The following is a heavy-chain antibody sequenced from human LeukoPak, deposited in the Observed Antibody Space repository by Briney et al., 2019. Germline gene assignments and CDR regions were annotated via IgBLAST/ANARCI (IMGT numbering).Heavy chain of an antibody. CDR1: GYSFTGYC. CDR3: ARDPGADYPYNWFDP. D-gene: IGHD4/OR15-4a*01. Sequence: ASVKVSCKASGYSFTGYCMHWVRQAPGQGLEWMGWINPNSGGTNCAQKFQGGVSMTRDTSISTAYMELSRLTSDDTAVYYCARDPGADYPYNWFDPWGQGTLVTVSS. J-gene: IGHJ5*02. CDR2: INPNSGGT. V-gene: IGHV1-2*02.